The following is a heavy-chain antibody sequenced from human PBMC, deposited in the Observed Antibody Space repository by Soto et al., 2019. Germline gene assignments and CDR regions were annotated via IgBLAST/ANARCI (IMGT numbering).Heavy chain of an antibody. CDR1: GGSISSGDYY. D-gene: IGHD3-22*01. CDR2: IYYSGST. V-gene: IGHV4-30-4*01. J-gene: IGHJ3*02. Sequence: ASETLYLTSTVSGGSISSGDYYWSWIRQPPGKGLEWIGYIYYSGSTYYNPSLKSRVTISVDTSKNQFSLKLSSVTAADTAVYYCASDRPYYYDAFDIWGQGTMVTF. CDR3: ASDRPYYYDAFDI.